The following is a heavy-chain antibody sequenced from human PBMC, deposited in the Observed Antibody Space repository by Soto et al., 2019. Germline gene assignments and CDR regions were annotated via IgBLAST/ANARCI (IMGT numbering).Heavy chain of an antibody. CDR1: GGSISNNNYF. D-gene: IGHD2-2*01. Sequence: QVQLQESGPGLVKPSQTLSLTCTVSGGSISNNNYFWSWIRQHPGKGLEWIGYIHYRGSAYYNPSHSGRVTILVATTKNQFSMKLSSVTAADTAMYYCAREVNVPADADAFDIWGQGTMVTVSS. CDR3: AREVNVPADADAFDI. CDR2: IHYRGSA. V-gene: IGHV4-31*03. J-gene: IGHJ3*02.